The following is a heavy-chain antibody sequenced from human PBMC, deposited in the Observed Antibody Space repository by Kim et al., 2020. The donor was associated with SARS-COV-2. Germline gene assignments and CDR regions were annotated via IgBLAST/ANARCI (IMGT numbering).Heavy chain of an antibody. J-gene: IGHJ6*02. CDR2: ISAYNGNT. CDR1: GYTFTSYG. Sequence: ASVKVSCKASGYTFTSYGISWVRQAPGQGLEWMGWISAYNGNTNYAQKLQGRVTMTTDTSTSTAYMELRSLRSDDTAVYYCARDTLLKVRGVIIAHYYYGMDVWGQGTTVTVSS. V-gene: IGHV1-18*04. D-gene: IGHD3-10*01. CDR3: ARDTLLKVRGVIIAHYYYGMDV.